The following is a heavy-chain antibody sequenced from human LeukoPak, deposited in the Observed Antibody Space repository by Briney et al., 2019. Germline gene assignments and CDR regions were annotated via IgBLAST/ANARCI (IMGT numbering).Heavy chain of an antibody. Sequence: GGSLRLSCAASGFTSSDYYMSWIRQAPGKGLEWISYISGSGSSTYFADSVKGRLTISRDNAKNSLSLQMNSLRAEDTAVYYCARGTGFFDPWGQGTLVTVSS. CDR2: ISGSGSST. V-gene: IGHV3-11*04. D-gene: IGHD1-1*01. CDR1: GFTSSDYY. J-gene: IGHJ5*02. CDR3: ARGTGFFDP.